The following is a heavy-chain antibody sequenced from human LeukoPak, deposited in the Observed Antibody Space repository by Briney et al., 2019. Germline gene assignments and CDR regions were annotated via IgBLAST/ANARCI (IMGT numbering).Heavy chain of an antibody. J-gene: IGHJ4*02. Sequence: GGSLRLSCAASGLTFRSYWMTWVRQAPGKGLEWVANIKEDGSGKYYMDSVKGRFTISRDNAKNSLYLQMNSLRAEDTAVYYCARDTGCSGGSCYSFYDYWGQGTLVTVSS. CDR1: GLTFRSYW. D-gene: IGHD2-15*01. CDR3: ARDTGCSGGSCYSFYDY. V-gene: IGHV3-7*01. CDR2: IKEDGSGK.